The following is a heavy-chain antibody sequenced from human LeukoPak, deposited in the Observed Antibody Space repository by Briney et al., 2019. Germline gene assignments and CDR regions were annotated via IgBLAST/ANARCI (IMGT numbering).Heavy chain of an antibody. Sequence: SETLSLTCTVSGYSISSGYYWGWIRQPPGKGLEWIGSIYHSGSTYYNPSLKSRVTISVDTSKNQFSLELSSVTAADTAVYYCARVRGYCSSGSCGMDVWGQGTTVTVSS. V-gene: IGHV4-38-2*02. CDR3: ARVRGYCSSGSCGMDV. D-gene: IGHD2-15*01. CDR1: GYSISSGYY. CDR2: IYHSGST. J-gene: IGHJ6*02.